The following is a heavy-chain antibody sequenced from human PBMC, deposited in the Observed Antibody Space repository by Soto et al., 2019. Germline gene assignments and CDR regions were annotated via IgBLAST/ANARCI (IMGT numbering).Heavy chain of an antibody. CDR3: ERGELLWFGELLR. J-gene: IGHJ4*02. V-gene: IGHV1-8*01. CDR1: GYTFTRYD. Sequence: QVQLVQSGAEVKKPGASVKVSCKASGYTFTRYDINWVRQATGQGLGWMGWMNPNSGNTGYAQKFQGRVTMTRNTSVSAAYMELSILRSEDTAVYFCERGELLWFGELLRWGQGTLVTVS. D-gene: IGHD3-10*01. CDR2: MNPNSGNT.